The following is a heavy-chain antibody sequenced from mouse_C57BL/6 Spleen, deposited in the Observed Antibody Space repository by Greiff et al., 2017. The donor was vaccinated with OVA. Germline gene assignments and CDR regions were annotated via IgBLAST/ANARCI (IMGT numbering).Heavy chain of an antibody. D-gene: IGHD1-1*01. J-gene: IGHJ1*03. CDR1: GYAFSSYW. CDR2: IYPGDGDT. Sequence: QVQLQQSGAELVKPGDSVKISCKASGYAFSSYWMNWVKQRPGKGLEWIGQIYPGDGDTNYNGKFKGKATLTADKSYSTAYMQLSSLTSEASAVYCCARGCSSYWYFDVWGTGTTVTVSS. CDR3: ARGCSSYWYFDV. V-gene: IGHV1-80*01.